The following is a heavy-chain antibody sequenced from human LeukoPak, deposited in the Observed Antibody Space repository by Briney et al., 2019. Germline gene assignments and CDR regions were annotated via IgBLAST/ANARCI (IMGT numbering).Heavy chain of an antibody. CDR3: AKDIGPSATMVRD. CDR2: ISWNSGSI. CDR1: EFTFSSYS. J-gene: IGHJ4*02. D-gene: IGHD3-10*01. Sequence: PGGSLRLSCAASEFTFSSYSMSWVRQAPGKGLEWVSGISWNSGSIGYADSVKGRFTISRDNAKNSLYLQMNSLRAEDTALYYCAKDIGPSATMVRDWGQGTLVTVSS. V-gene: IGHV3-9*01.